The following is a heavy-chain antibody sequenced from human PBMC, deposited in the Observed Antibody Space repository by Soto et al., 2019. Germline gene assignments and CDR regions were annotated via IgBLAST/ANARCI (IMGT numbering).Heavy chain of an antibody. CDR1: GGTFSSYA. V-gene: IGHV1-69*13. CDR3: ARDCSGGSCSDY. Sequence: SVKVSCKASGGTFSSYAISWVRQAPGQGLEWMGGIIPIFGTANYAQKFQGRVTITADESTSTAYMELSSLRSEDTAVYYCARDCSGGSCSDYWGQGTLVTSPQ. D-gene: IGHD2-15*01. J-gene: IGHJ4*02. CDR2: IIPIFGTA.